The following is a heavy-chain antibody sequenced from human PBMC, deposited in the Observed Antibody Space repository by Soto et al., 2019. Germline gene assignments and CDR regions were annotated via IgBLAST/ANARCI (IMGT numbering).Heavy chain of an antibody. CDR2: IDWDDDK. Sequence: SGPTLVNPTQTLTLTCTFSGFSLSTSGMCVSWIRQPPGKALEWLALIDWDDDKYYSTSLKTRLTISKDTSKNQVVLTMTNMDPVDTATYYCARIPGAVAGNYGMDVWGQGTTVTVSS. J-gene: IGHJ6*02. D-gene: IGHD6-19*01. CDR3: ARIPGAVAGNYGMDV. CDR1: GFSLSTSGMC. V-gene: IGHV2-70*01.